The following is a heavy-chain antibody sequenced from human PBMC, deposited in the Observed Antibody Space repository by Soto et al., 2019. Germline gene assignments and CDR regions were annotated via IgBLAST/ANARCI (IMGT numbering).Heavy chain of an antibody. CDR2: INHSGST. V-gene: IGHV4-34*01. Sequence: SETLSLTCAVYGGSFSGYYWSWIRQPPGKGLEWIGEINHSGSTNYNPSLKSRVTISVDTSKNQFSLKLSSVTAADTAVYYCAVRAAMYGKITMVRGALDYWGQGTLVTVSS. J-gene: IGHJ4*02. CDR3: AVRAAMYGKITMVRGALDY. D-gene: IGHD3-10*01. CDR1: GGSFSGYY.